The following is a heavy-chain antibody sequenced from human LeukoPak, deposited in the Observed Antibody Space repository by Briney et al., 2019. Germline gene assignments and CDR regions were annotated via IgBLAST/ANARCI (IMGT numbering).Heavy chain of an antibody. Sequence: PSETLSLTCTVSGGSISSGSYCWSWIRQPAGKGLEWIGHIHTSGSTNYNPSLKSRVTISVDTSKNQLSLKLSSVTAADTAVYYCARRQSGTMMEVWGKGTTVTISS. CDR1: GGSISSGSYC. V-gene: IGHV4-61*09. CDR3: ARRQSGTMMEV. D-gene: IGHD3-10*01. J-gene: IGHJ6*04. CDR2: IHTSGST.